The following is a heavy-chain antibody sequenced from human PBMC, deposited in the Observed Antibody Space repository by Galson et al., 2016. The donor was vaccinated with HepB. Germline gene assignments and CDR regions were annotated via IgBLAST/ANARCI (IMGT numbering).Heavy chain of an antibody. CDR2: ISGSNSYI. CDR3: ARGREFIAVTGSRWFDP. Sequence: SLRLSCAASGFSFSNYWMHWVRQAPGKGLEWVSSISGSNSYIYYADSVKGRFTISRDNAKNSLYLQMNSLRAEDTAVYYCARGREFIAVTGSRWFDPWGQGTLVTISS. V-gene: IGHV3-21*01. J-gene: IGHJ5*02. D-gene: IGHD6-19*01. CDR1: GFSFSNYW.